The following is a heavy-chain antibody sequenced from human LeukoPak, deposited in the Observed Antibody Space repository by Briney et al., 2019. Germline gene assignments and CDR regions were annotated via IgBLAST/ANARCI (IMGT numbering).Heavy chain of an antibody. CDR1: GFTFSNYW. D-gene: IGHD3-16*02. Sequence: GGSLRLSCAASGFTFSNYWMSWVRQAPGKGLEWVAFIRYDGNNKYYADSVKGRFTMSRDNSKNTLYLQMNSLRAEDTAVYYCAFGRLGELSHFDYWGQGTLVTVSS. CDR3: AFGRLGELSHFDY. CDR2: IRYDGNNK. J-gene: IGHJ4*02. V-gene: IGHV3-30*02.